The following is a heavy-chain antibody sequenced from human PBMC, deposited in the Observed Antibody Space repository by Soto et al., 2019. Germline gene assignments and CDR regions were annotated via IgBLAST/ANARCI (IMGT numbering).Heavy chain of an antibody. Sequence: GASVKVSCKASGYPFTRYSIRWVRQAPGQGLEWMGWISGYNGDTEYSKNFQGRLTMTIDTSTTTASMELRSLRSDDTAVYYCARASLTIFGAPYGMDVRGQGTSVTVSS. J-gene: IGHJ6*02. CDR1: GYPFTRYS. V-gene: IGHV1-18*04. D-gene: IGHD3-3*01. CDR2: ISGYNGDT. CDR3: ARASLTIFGAPYGMDV.